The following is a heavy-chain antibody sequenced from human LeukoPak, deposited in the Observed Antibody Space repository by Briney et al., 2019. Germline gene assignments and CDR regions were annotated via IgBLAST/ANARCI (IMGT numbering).Heavy chain of an antibody. V-gene: IGHV3-7*04. Sequence: GGSLRLSCAASGFTFSSYWMSWVRQAPGKGLEWVANINQDGSEKYYVDSVKGRFTISRDNAKNSLYLQMNSLRAEDTAVYYRARAYSSGCFDCWGQGTLVTVSS. D-gene: IGHD6-19*01. CDR1: GFTFSSYW. J-gene: IGHJ4*02. CDR2: INQDGSEK. CDR3: ARAYSSGCFDC.